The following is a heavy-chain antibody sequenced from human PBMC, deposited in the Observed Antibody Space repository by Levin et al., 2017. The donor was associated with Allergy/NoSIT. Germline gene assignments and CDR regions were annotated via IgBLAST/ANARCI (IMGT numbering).Heavy chain of an antibody. CDR3: ARSSYDSSGDYDAFDI. V-gene: IGHV3-13*04. D-gene: IGHD3-22*01. Sequence: GGSLRLSCAASGFTFSSYDMHWVRQATGKGLEWVSAIGTAGDTYYPGSVKGRFTISRENAKNSLYLQMNSLRAGDTAVYYCARSSYDSSGDYDAFDIWGQGTMVTVSS. CDR2: IGTAGDT. J-gene: IGHJ3*02. CDR1: GFTFSSYD.